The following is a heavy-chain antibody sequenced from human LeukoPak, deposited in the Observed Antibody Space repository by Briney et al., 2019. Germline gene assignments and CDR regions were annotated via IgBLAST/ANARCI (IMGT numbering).Heavy chain of an antibody. Sequence: ASVKVSCKASGYIFTGYYMHWVRQAPGQGLEWMGRINPNSGGTNYAQKFRGRVSMTRDTSISTVYMELSGLRSDDMAVYYCASNYYYGMDVWGQGTTVTVSS. CDR1: GYIFTGYY. V-gene: IGHV1-2*06. CDR2: INPNSGGT. CDR3: ASNYYYGMDV. J-gene: IGHJ6*02.